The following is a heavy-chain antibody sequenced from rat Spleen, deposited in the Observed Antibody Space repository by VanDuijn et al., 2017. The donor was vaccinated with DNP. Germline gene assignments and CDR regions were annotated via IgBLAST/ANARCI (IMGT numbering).Heavy chain of an antibody. J-gene: IGHJ2*01. D-gene: IGHD1-7*01. CDR2: INYSGST. CDR1: GYSIISSF. CDR3: ARWTRYFDY. V-gene: IGHV3-1*01. Sequence: DVHLQESGPGLVKTSQSLSLTCSVTGYSIISSFRWNWIRMFPGNKMEWIGYINYSGSTGYNPSLRSRISITRDTSKNHFFLHLNSVTTEDTATYYCARWTRYFDYWGQGVMVTVSS.